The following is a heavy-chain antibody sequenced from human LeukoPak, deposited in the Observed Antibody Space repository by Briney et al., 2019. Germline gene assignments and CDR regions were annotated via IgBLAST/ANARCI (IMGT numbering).Heavy chain of an antibody. D-gene: IGHD2-21*02. CDR3: ARESPVTAFDI. CDR1: GFTFDDYA. V-gene: IGHV3-23*01. CDR2: ISGSGGST. Sequence: PGRSLRLSCAASGFTFDDYAMHWVRQAPGKGLEWVSAISGSGGSTYYADSVKGRFTISRDNSKNSLYLQMNSLRAEDTAVYYCARESPVTAFDIWGQGTMVTVSS. J-gene: IGHJ3*02.